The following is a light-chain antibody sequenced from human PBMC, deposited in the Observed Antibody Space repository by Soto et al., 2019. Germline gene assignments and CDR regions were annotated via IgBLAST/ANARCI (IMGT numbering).Light chain of an antibody. CDR3: SSYAGIYNWG. Sequence: QSALTQPHSAAGSPGQSVTISCTGTSSDVGGYKYVSWYQQHPGKAPKLLIYEVSKRPSGVPDRFSGSKSGTTASLTVSGLQAADEADYYCSSYAGIYNWGLGGGTKRPVL. CDR2: EVS. J-gene: IGLJ3*02. V-gene: IGLV2-8*01. CDR1: SSDVGGYKY.